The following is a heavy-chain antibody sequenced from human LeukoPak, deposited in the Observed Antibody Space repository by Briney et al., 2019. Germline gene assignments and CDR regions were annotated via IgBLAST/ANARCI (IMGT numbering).Heavy chain of an antibody. V-gene: IGHV4-34*01. CDR2: TNHSGST. D-gene: IGHD3-22*01. CDR3: ARDHYYDSSGYYYFDY. J-gene: IGHJ4*02. Sequence: ASETLSLTCAVYGGSFSGYYWSWIRQPPGKGLEWIGETNHSGSTNYNPSLKSRVTISVDTSKNQFSLKLSSVTAADTAVYYCARDHYYDSSGYYYFDYWGQGTLVTVSS. CDR1: GGSFSGYY.